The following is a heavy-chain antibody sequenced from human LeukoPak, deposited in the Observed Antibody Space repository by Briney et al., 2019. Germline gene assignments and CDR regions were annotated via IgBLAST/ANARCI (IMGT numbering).Heavy chain of an antibody. V-gene: IGHV3-7*03. D-gene: IGHD3-10*01. CDR1: GFTFITYW. CDR2: IKQDGSEK. CDR3: ARRGWLWFGEHRYYYMDV. Sequence: PGGSLRLSCAASGFTFITYWMSWVRQAPGKGLEWVANIKQDGSEKYYVDSVKGRFTISRDNAKNSLYLQMNSLRAEDTAVYYCARRGWLWFGEHRYYYMDVWGKGTTVTISS. J-gene: IGHJ6*03.